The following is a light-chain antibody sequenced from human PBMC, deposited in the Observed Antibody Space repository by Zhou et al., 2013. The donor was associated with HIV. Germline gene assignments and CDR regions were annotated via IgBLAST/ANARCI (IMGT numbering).Light chain of an antibody. CDR2: EAS. J-gene: IGKJ4*01. V-gene: IGKV1-5*03. CDR1: QSISSW. CDR3: QQYASYPLT. Sequence: DIQMTQSPSTLSASVGDRVTITCRASQSISSWLAWYQQKPGKAPKLLIYEASSLERGVPSRFSGSGSGTEFTLTISSLQPDDFAIYYCQQYASYPLTFGGGTKVEIK.